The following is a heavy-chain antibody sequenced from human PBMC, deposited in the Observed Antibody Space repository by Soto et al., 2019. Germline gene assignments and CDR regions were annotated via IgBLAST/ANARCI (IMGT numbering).Heavy chain of an antibody. J-gene: IGHJ5*02. V-gene: IGHV4-59*04. CDR1: ADSTINSY. CDR3: ARQKWEFWNWLDA. CDR2: PSYTGRT. Sequence: PSETLSLTCIVSADSTINSYWSWIRQAPGKGPEWLGSPSYTGRTYYNPSLTSRVTIPVDTSKNQFSMKLTSTTAADTALYFCARQKWEFWNWLDAWGQGALVTVSS. D-gene: IGHD1-26*01.